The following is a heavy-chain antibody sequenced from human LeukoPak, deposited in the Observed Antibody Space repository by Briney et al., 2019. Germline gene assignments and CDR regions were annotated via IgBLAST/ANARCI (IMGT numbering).Heavy chain of an antibody. CDR2: INPNSGGT. J-gene: IGHJ4*02. V-gene: IGHV1-2*02. CDR1: GYTFTGHY. Sequence: GASVKVSCKASGYTFTGHYMHWVRQAPGQGLEWMGWINPNSGGTNYAQKFQGRVTMTRDTSISTAYMELSRLRSDDTAVYYCARNYYGSGRRGDLNYWGQGTLVTVSS. D-gene: IGHD3-10*01. CDR3: ARNYYGSGRRGDLNY.